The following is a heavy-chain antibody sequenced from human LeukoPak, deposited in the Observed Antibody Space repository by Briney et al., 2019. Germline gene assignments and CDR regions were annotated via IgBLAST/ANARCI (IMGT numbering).Heavy chain of an antibody. CDR3: ARDGLYYYGSGSYQNY. CDR1: PGYGFTTHW. D-gene: IGHD3-10*01. CDR2: IKQDGSEK. J-gene: IGHJ4*02. Sequence: GGSLRLSCVTSPGYGFTTHWMSWVRQAPGKGLEWVANIKQDGSEKYYVDSVKGRFTISRDNAKNSLYLQMNSLRAEDTAVYYCARDGLYYYGSGSYQNYWGQGTLVTVSS. V-gene: IGHV3-7*01.